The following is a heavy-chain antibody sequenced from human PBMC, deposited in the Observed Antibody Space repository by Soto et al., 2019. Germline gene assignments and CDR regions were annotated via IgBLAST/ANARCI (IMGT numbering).Heavy chain of an antibody. D-gene: IGHD3-9*01. CDR3: ARRVRYFDSEYGMDV. CDR2: IYPGDSDT. Sequence: PGESLKISCNGSGYSFTSYWIGWVRQMPGKGLEWMGIIYPGDSDTRYSPSFQGQVTTSADKSISTAYLQWSSLKASDTAMYYCARRVRYFDSEYGMDVWGQGTTVTVSS. CDR1: GYSFTSYW. V-gene: IGHV5-51*01. J-gene: IGHJ6*02.